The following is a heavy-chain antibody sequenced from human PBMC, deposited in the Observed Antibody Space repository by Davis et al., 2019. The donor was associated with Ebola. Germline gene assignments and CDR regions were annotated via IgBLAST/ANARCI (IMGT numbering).Heavy chain of an antibody. J-gene: IGHJ6*02. D-gene: IGHD3-16*01. CDR1: GFTFSSYS. CDR3: ARDRPLDFFFGDYYGMDV. CDR2: ISPDGNNQ. V-gene: IGHV3-30*03. Sequence: PGGSLRLSCAASGFTFSSYSMNWVRQAPGKGLEWVAVISPDGNNQHYADSVKGRFTVSRDNSESTLYLQMSSLRTEDTAVYYCARDRPLDFFFGDYYGMDVWGQGTTVTVSS.